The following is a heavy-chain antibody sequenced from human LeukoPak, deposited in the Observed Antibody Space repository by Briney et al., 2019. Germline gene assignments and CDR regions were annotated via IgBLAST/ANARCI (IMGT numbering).Heavy chain of an antibody. CDR2: IDPDSGGT. Sequence: ASVTVSCKASGYTSTGYYLHWIRQSPGQGLEWMGWIDPDSGGTNLAQKFQDRVTMTRDTSITTAYMELSSLTSDDTAVYFCATRAVVTARYFDFWGQGTQVIVSS. CDR3: ATRAVVTARYFDF. J-gene: IGHJ4*02. D-gene: IGHD4-23*01. CDR1: GYTSTGYY. V-gene: IGHV1-2*02.